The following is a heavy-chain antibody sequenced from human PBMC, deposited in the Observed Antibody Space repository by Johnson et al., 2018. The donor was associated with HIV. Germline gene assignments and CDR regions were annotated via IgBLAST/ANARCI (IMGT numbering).Heavy chain of an antibody. V-gene: IGHV3-13*01. CDR2: IGTAGDT. Sequence: VQLVESGGGLVQPGGSLRLSCAASGFTFSSYDMHWVRQATGKGLEWVSAIGTAGDTYYPGSVKGRFTISRDNAKDSLYLQMNSLRPDDTAVYYCARGGSSWYLRAFDIWGQGTMVTVSS. CDR1: GFTFSSYD. CDR3: ARGGSSWYLRAFDI. D-gene: IGHD6-13*01. J-gene: IGHJ3*02.